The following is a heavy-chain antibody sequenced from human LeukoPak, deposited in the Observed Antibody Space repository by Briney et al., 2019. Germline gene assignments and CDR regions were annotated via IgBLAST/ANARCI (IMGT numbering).Heavy chain of an antibody. D-gene: IGHD3-10*01. Sequence: SETLFLTCAVSGGSISSGGYSWSWIRQPPGKGLEWIGYIYHSGSTYYNPSLKSRVTISVDRSKNQFSLKLSSVTAADTAVYYCAREVVRGAIFDYWGQGTLVTVSS. CDR1: GGSISSGGYS. V-gene: IGHV4-30-2*01. J-gene: IGHJ4*02. CDR2: IYHSGST. CDR3: AREVVRGAIFDY.